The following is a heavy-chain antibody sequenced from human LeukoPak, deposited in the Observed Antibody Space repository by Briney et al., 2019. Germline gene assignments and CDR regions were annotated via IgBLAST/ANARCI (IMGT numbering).Heavy chain of an antibody. CDR2: IYYSGST. V-gene: IGHV4-59*11. J-gene: IGHJ6*03. CDR3: ARRTGYLNYYYYYYIDV. CDR1: GGSISSHY. D-gene: IGHD3/OR15-3a*01. Sequence: SETLSLTCTVSGGSISSHYWSWIRQPPGKGLEWIGYIYYSGSTNYNPSLKSRVTISVDTSRNQFSLKLSSVTAADSAVYYCARRTGYLNYYYYYYIDVRGNGTTVAVSS.